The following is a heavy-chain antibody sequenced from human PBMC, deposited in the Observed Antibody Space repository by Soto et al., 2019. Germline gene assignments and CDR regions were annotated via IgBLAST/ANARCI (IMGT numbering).Heavy chain of an antibody. CDR3: ARLSSSSDAFDI. V-gene: IGHV4-31*03. Sequence: QVQLQESGPGVVKPSQTLSLTCTVSGGSISSGGYYWSWIRQHPGKGLEWIGYIYYSGSTYYNPSLKSRVTISVDTSKNQFSLKVSSVTAADTAVYYCARLSSSSDAFDIWGQGTMVTVSS. CDR2: IYYSGST. D-gene: IGHD6-6*01. J-gene: IGHJ3*02. CDR1: GGSISSGGYY.